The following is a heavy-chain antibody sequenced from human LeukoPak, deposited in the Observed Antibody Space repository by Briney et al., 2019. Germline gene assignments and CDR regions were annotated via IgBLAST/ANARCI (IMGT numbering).Heavy chain of an antibody. CDR2: IHYDGKI. CDR3: ASGDGYLQPY. CDR1: GFSVSGKF. D-gene: IGHD2-21*01. V-gene: IGHV3-53*01. J-gene: IGHJ4*02. Sequence: PGGSLRLSCAASGFSVSGKFMSWVRQAPGKGLEWVSIIHYDGKIRYAGSVGGRFTIYRDDSENTPFLQMNSLRVDDTAVYFCASGDGYLQPYWGQGTLVTVSS.